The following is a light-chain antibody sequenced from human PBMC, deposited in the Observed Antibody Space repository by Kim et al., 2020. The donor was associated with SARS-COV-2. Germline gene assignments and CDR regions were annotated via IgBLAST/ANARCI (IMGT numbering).Light chain of an antibody. CDR2: DNN. V-gene: IGLV1-51*01. J-gene: IGLJ7*01. Sequence: QSVLTQPPSVSAAPGQKVTISCSGSSSNIGDNYVSWYQQFPGTAPKLLIYDNNKRPSGTPDRFSGSKSGTSATLGITGLQTGDEADYYCGTWDSSLSAAVFGGGTQLTVL. CDR3: GTWDSSLSAAV. CDR1: SSNIGDNY.